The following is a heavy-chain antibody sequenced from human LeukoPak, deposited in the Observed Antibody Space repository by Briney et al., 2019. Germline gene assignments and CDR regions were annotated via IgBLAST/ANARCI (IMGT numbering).Heavy chain of an antibody. CDR3: AKDGNSGYDLDFDY. V-gene: IGHV3-30*18. CDR2: ISYDESNK. CDR1: GFTFSSYG. Sequence: PGGSLRLSCAASGFTFSSYGMHWVRQAPGKGLEWVAVISYDESNKYYADSVKGRFTISRDNSKNTLYLQMNSLRAEDTAVYYCAKDGNSGYDLDFDYWGQGTLVTVSS. D-gene: IGHD5-12*01. J-gene: IGHJ4*02.